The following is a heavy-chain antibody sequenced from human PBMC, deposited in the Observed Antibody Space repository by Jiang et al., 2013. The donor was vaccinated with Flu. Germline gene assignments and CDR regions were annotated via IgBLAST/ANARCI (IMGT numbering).Heavy chain of an antibody. CDR2: INHSGST. J-gene: IGHJ6*02. CDR1: GGSFSGYY. CDR3: ARVYSYGYYYYYGMDV. D-gene: IGHD5-18*01. V-gene: IGHV4-34*01. Sequence: PSETLSLTCAVYGGSFSGYYWSWIRQPPGKGLEWIGEINHSGSTNYNPSLKSRVTISVDTSKNQFSLKLSSVTAADTAVYYCARVYSYGYYYYYGMDVWGQGTTVTVSS.